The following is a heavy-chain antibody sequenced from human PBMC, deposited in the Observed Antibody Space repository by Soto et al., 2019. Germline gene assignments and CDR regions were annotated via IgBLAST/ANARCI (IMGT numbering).Heavy chain of an antibody. J-gene: IGHJ4*02. Sequence: VGSLRPSCAASGFTFSSYAVSWVRQAPGKGPEWISSISGGGSTIYYADSVKGRFTISRDNSKNTLYLQMSSLRAEDTAVYYCAKVFYYYDSSGYYYFDYWGQGTLVTVSS. V-gene: IGHV3-23*01. CDR2: ISGGGSTI. D-gene: IGHD3-22*01. CDR3: AKVFYYYDSSGYYYFDY. CDR1: GFTFSSYA.